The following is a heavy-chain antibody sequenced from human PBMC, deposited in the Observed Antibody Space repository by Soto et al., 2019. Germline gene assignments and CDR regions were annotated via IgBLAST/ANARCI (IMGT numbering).Heavy chain of an antibody. CDR2: ISGSGGST. J-gene: IGHJ6*03. CDR1: GFTFSSYA. CDR3: AKDRSYYYYMDV. V-gene: IGHV3-23*01. Sequence: GSLRLSCAASGFTFSSYAMSWVRQAPGKGLEWVSAISGSGGSTYYADSVKGRFTISRDNSKNTLYLQMNSLRAEDTAVYYCAKDRSYYYYMDVWGKGTTVTVSS.